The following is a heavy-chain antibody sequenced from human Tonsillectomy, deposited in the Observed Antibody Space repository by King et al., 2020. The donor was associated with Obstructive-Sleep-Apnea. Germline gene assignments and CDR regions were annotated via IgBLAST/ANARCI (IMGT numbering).Heavy chain of an antibody. CDR3: AKVSRDWGIVEVPTAKEYYYYYYDLDV. CDR2: LSGSDGSA. Sequence: VQLVESGGGLVQPGGSLRLSCAVSGFTFRSYAMNWVRQAPGKGLEWVSTLSGSDGSAYYADSVKGRFTISRDNSKNTLYLQMNSLRVEDTAEYYCAKVSRDWGIVEVPTAKEYYYYYYDLDVWGQGTTVTVSS. V-gene: IGHV3-23*04. CDR1: GFTFRSYA. D-gene: IGHD2-2*01. J-gene: IGHJ6*02.